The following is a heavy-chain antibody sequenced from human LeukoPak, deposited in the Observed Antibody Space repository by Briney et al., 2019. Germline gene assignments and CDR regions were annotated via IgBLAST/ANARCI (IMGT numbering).Heavy chain of an antibody. CDR1: GFTFSSHW. CDR2: IKKDGSEK. J-gene: IGHJ4*02. Sequence: GGSLRLSCAASGFTFSSHWMSWVRQAPGKGLEWVANIKKDGSEKYYVDAVKGRFTISRDNSKNTLYLQMNSLRAEDTAVYYCAKDSTPFYDFWSGYSDYWGQGTLVTVSS. CDR3: AKDSTPFYDFWSGYSDY. V-gene: IGHV3-7*01. D-gene: IGHD3-3*01.